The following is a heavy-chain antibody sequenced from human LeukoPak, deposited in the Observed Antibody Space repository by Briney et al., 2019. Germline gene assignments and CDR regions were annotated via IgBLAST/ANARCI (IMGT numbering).Heavy chain of an antibody. V-gene: IGHV4-38-2*02. CDR2: IYHSGST. J-gene: IGHJ4*02. D-gene: IGHD5-18*01. CDR1: GYSISSGYY. CDR3: ARDRGYSYVDY. Sequence: SETLSLTCTVSGYSISSGYYWGWIRQPPGKGLKWIGSIYHSGSTYYNPSLKSRVTISVDTSKNQFSLKLSSVTAADTAVYYCARDRGYSYVDYWGQGTLVTVSS.